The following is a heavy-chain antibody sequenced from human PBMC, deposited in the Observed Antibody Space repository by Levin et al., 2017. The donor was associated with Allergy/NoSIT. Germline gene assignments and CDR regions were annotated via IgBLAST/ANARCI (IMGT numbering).Heavy chain of an antibody. V-gene: IGHV3-30-3*01. CDR3: ARERQQWLVGNYYGMDG. Sequence: GGSLRLSCAASGFTFSSYAMHWVRQAPGKGLEWVAVISYDGSNKYYADSVKGRFTISRDNSKNTLYLQMNSLRAEDTAVYYCARERQQWLVGNYYGMDGWGQGTTVTVSS. D-gene: IGHD6-19*01. J-gene: IGHJ6*02. CDR2: ISYDGSNK. CDR1: GFTFSSYA.